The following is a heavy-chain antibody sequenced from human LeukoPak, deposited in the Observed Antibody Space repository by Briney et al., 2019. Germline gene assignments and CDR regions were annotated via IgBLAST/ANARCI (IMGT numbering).Heavy chain of an antibody. CDR3: ARQSNYFDWFDT. V-gene: IGHV1-69*13. CDR2: IIPIFGTA. D-gene: IGHD4-11*01. CDR1: GGTFSSYA. J-gene: IGHJ5*02. Sequence: SVKVSCKASGGTFSSYAISWARQAPGQGLEWMGGIIPIFGTANYAQKFQGRVTITADESTSTAYMDVSSLRSEDTAVYYCARQSNYFDWFDTWGQGTLVTVSS.